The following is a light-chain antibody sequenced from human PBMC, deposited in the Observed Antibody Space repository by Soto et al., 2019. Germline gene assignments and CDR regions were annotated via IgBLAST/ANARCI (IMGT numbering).Light chain of an antibody. CDR1: QSVSSSY. CDR2: GAS. CDR3: QQYGSSPRT. V-gene: IGKV3-20*01. Sequence: EIVLTQSPPTLSLSPGETATLSCRASQSVSSSYLAWYQQKPGQAPRLLIYGASSRATGIPDRFSGSGSGTDFTLTISRLEPEDFAVYYCQQYGSSPRTFGGGTNVDIK. J-gene: IGKJ4*01.